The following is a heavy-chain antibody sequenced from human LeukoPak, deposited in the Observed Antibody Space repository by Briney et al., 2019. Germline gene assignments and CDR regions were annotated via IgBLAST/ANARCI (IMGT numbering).Heavy chain of an antibody. CDR2: INHSGIT. CDR1: GGSFSDYY. Sequence: SETLSLTCAVYGGSFSDYYWSWIRQPPGKGLEYIGEINHSGITNYNPSLMSRVTISVDTSKNQFSLKLSSVTAADTAVYYCARDKRVAVAGTYIYYYYMDVWGNGTTVTISS. CDR3: ARDKRVAVAGTYIYYYYMDV. D-gene: IGHD6-19*01. V-gene: IGHV4-34*01. J-gene: IGHJ6*03.